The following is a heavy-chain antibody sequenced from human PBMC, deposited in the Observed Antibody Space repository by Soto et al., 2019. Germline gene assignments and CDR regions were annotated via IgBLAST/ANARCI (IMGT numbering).Heavy chain of an antibody. D-gene: IGHD3-16*01. V-gene: IGHV2-5*02. CDR2: IYWDDDK. J-gene: IGHJ4*02. CDR1: GFSLSTSGVG. Sequence: SGPTLVKPTQTLTLTCTFSGFSLSTSGVGVGWIRQPPGKALEWLALIYWDDDKRYSPSLKSRLTITKDTSKNQVVLKMTNMDPVDTATYYCALELGTHRRVPFDYWGQGTLVTVSS. CDR3: ALELGTHRRVPFDY.